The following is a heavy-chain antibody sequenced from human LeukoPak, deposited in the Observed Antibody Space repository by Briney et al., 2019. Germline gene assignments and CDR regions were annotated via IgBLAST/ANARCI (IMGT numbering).Heavy chain of an antibody. D-gene: IGHD6-19*01. J-gene: IGHJ4*02. V-gene: IGHV3-66*02. CDR1: GFTANTNY. CDR3: ARRHSSGSN. CDR2: IYSGGIT. Sequence: GGSLRLSCAASGFTANTNYMTWVRQAPGKGLEWVAVIYSGGITYYADSVKGRFTISRDNSKNTLYLQMNSLRPEDTAIYFCARRHSSGSNWGQGTLVSVSS.